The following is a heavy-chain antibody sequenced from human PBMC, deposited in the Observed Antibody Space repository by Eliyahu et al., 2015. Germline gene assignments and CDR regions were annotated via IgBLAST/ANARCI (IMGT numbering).Heavy chain of an antibody. J-gene: IGHJ2*01. CDR3: ARLNSPYCSGGSCYPENWYFDL. D-gene: IGHD2-15*01. Sequence: QVQLVQSGAEVKKPGASVXVSCKASGXTFTSXDXNWVRQATGQGLEWMGWMNPNSGNTGYAQKFQGRVTMTRNTSISTAYMELSSLRSEDTAVYYCARLNSPYCSGGSCYPENWYFDLWGRGTLVTVSS. CDR2: MNPNSGNT. V-gene: IGHV1-8*01. CDR1: GXTFTSXD.